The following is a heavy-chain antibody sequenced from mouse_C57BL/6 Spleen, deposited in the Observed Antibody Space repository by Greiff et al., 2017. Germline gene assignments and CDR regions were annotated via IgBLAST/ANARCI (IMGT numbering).Heavy chain of an antibody. V-gene: IGHV1-82*01. D-gene: IGHD1-1*01. CDR3: AREGYYGSRGAMDY. Sequence: VVESGASVKISCKASGYAFSSSWMNWVKQRPGKGLEWIGRIYPGDGDTNYNGKFKGKATLTADKSSSTAYMQRSSLTSEDSAVYFCAREGYYGSRGAMDYWGQGTSVTVSS. CDR1: GYAFSSSW. CDR2: IYPGDGDT. J-gene: IGHJ4*01.